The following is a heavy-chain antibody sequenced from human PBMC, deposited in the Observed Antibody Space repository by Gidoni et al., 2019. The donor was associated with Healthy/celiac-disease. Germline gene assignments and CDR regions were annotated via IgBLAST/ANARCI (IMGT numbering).Heavy chain of an antibody. CDR3: ARGCSSGWDRGCNWFDP. J-gene: IGHJ5*02. D-gene: IGHD6-19*01. Sequence: QVQLVQFGAEVKKPGSSVKVSCKASGGTFSRSAISWVRQAPGQGLEWMGRIIPILGIANYAQKLQGRVTITADKSTSTAYMELSSLRSEDTAVYYCARGCSSGWDRGCNWFDPWGQGTLVTVSS. CDR1: GGTFSRSA. V-gene: IGHV1-69*04. CDR2: IIPILGIA.